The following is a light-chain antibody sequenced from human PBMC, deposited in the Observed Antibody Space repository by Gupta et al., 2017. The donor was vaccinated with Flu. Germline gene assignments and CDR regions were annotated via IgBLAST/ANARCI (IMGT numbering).Light chain of an antibody. V-gene: IGKV3-20*01. CDR3: QFRRT. CDR2: VAT. J-gene: IGKJ1*01. CDR1: QSISSSY. Sequence: IVLTQSPATLSLSPGERATLSCRASQSISSSYLAWYQQKSGQAPRLRIYVATSRAPGIRDRCSGSGSGTDFTLTISRLEPEDFAVYYCQFRRTFGQGTKVEIK.